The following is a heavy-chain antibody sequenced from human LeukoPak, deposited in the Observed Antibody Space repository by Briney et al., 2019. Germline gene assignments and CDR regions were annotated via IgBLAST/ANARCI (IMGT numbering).Heavy chain of an antibody. CDR2: ISSPTSNI. V-gene: IGHV3-48*01. CDR1: GFSFSSFK. Sequence: GSLRLSCAAPGFSFSSFKFHLVRPAPGKGLGGISYISSPTSNIHYADSVKGRFTISRDNAKNSLFLQMNSLRVDDTAVYYCAREGREYSYDYWGQGTLVTVSS. CDR3: AREGREYSYDY. D-gene: IGHD5-18*01. J-gene: IGHJ4*02.